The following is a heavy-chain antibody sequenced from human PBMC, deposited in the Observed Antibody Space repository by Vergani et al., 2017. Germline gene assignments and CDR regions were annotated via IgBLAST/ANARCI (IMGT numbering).Heavy chain of an antibody. D-gene: IGHD3-22*01. CDR1: GGTFSSYA. CDR3: ARVVVITKGYYYYGMDG. J-gene: IGHJ6*02. Sequence: QVQLVQSGAEVKKPGSSVKVSCKASGGTFSSYAISWVRQAPGQGLEWMGRIIPIFGTANYAQKFQGRVTITADESTSTAYRELSSLRSEDTAVYYCARVVVITKGYYYYGMDGWGQGTTVTVSS. CDR2: IIPIFGTA. V-gene: IGHV1-69*13.